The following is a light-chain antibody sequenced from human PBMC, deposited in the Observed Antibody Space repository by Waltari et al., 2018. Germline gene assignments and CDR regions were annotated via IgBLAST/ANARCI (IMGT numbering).Light chain of an antibody. Sequence: QSALTHPASVSGSPGQSIITSCPAPTNHSGGYNYVSRYQQHPGKAPKLMIYDVNSRPSGVSSRFSGSKSGNTASLIISGLQAEDEADYYCCSFTRSSTWVFGGGTKVTVL. CDR3: CSFTRSSTWV. CDR1: TNHSGGYNY. V-gene: IGLV2-14*03. CDR2: DVN. J-gene: IGLJ3*02.